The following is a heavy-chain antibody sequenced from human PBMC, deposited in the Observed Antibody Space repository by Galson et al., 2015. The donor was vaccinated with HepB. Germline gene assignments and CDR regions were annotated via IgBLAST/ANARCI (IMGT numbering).Heavy chain of an antibody. CDR1: GFNFNNYW. CDR2: IREDGSDK. V-gene: IGHV3-7*03. CDR3: VRDASKSWRVDHFYGMDV. Sequence: SLRLSCAASGFNFNNYWMTWVRQAPGKGLEWVAKIREDGSDKYYVDSVKGRFTIFRDNAKNSLYVQMNSLRVEDTAVYYCVRDASKSWRVDHFYGMDVWGQGTTVTVSS. J-gene: IGHJ6*02. D-gene: IGHD1-14*01.